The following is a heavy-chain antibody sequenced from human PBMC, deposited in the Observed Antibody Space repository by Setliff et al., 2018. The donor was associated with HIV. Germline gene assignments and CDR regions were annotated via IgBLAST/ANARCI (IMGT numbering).Heavy chain of an antibody. Sequence: SETLSLTCTVSGGSITTGSYYWSWIRQPAGQGLEWIGHIYASDSSGSTNYNPSLKSRVTISLDTSRNQFSLKLSSVAAADTAVYYCARTRGYSYGTLAGFDYWGRGSLVTVSS. CDR3: ARTRGYSYGTLAGFDY. CDR2: IYASDSSGST. V-gene: IGHV4-61*09. D-gene: IGHD5-18*01. J-gene: IGHJ4*01. CDR1: GGSITTGSYY.